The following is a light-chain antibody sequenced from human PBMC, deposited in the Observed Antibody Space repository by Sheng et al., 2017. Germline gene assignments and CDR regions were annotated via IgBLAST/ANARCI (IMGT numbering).Light chain of an antibody. CDR1: QSMSRW. CDR2: KAS. V-gene: IGKV1-5*03. Sequence: DTQMTQSPSTLSAFVGDRVTITRRASQSMSRWLAWYQQKPGKAPKLLIYKASSLESGVPSRFSGSGSGTEFTLTISNLQPDDVATYYCQQYNSYPYTFGQGTKLEI. J-gene: IGKJ2*01. CDR3: QQYNSYPYT.